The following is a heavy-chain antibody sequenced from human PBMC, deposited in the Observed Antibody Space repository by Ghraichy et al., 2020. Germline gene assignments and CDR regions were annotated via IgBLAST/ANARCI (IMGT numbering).Heavy chain of an antibody. D-gene: IGHD6-13*01. Sequence: SETLSLTCAVYGGSFSGYYWSWIRQPPGKGLEWIGEINHSGSTNYNPSLKSRVTISVDTSKNQFSLKLSSVTAADTAVYYCARGVLGYSSSWYANYYGMDVWGQGTTVTVSS. J-gene: IGHJ6*02. CDR2: INHSGST. CDR3: ARGVLGYSSSWYANYYGMDV. V-gene: IGHV4-34*01. CDR1: GGSFSGYY.